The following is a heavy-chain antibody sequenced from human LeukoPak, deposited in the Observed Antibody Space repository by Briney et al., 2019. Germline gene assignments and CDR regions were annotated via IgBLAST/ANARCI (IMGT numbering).Heavy chain of an antibody. D-gene: IGHD3-22*01. Sequence: SETLSLTCAVYGGSFSGYDWSWIRQPPGKGLEWIGEINHSGSTNYNPSLKSRVTISVDTSKNQFSLKLSSVTAADTAVYYCARGRGYYYVESGGYFDYWGQGTLVTVSS. CDR3: ARGRGYYYVESGGYFDY. CDR2: INHSGST. V-gene: IGHV4-34*01. CDR1: GGSFSGYD. J-gene: IGHJ4*02.